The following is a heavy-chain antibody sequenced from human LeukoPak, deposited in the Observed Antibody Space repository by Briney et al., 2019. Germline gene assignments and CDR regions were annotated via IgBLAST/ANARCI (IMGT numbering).Heavy chain of an antibody. J-gene: IGHJ4*02. Sequence: GGSLRLSCAASGFTFSTYWMGWVRQAPGKGLEWGANIKEDGSEKYYLDSVKGRFTISRDNAQNSLHLEMNSLRAEDTAVYYCARGSRPEVATILYDNWGQGTLITVSP. CDR1: GFTFSTYW. CDR2: IKEDGSEK. V-gene: IGHV3-7*01. D-gene: IGHD5-12*01. CDR3: ARGSRPEVATILYDN.